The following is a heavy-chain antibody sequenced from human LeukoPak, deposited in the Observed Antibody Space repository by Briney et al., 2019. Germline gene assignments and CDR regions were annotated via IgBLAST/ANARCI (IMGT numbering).Heavy chain of an antibody. CDR3: ASQGDTAMVIDY. Sequence: TSETLSLTCAVYGGSLSGYYWSWIRQPPGKGLEWIGEINHSGSTNYNPSLKSRVTISVDTSKNQFSLKLSSVTAADTAVYYCASQGDTAMVIDYWGQGTLVTVSS. D-gene: IGHD5-18*01. CDR2: INHSGST. J-gene: IGHJ4*02. V-gene: IGHV4-34*01. CDR1: GGSLSGYY.